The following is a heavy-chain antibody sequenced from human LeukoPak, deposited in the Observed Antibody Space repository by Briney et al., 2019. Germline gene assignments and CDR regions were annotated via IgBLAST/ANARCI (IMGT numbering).Heavy chain of an antibody. CDR2: IYYSGST. J-gene: IGHJ4*02. CDR3: ARAKYYYDSSGYYYIFDY. CDR1: GGSLSSYY. D-gene: IGHD3-22*01. V-gene: IGHV4-59*01. Sequence: PSETLSLTCTVSGGSLSSYYWSWIRQPPGKGLEWIGYIYYSGSTNYNPSLKSRVTISVDTSKNQFSLKLSSVTAADTAVYYYARAKYYYDSSGYYYIFDYWGQGTLVTVSS.